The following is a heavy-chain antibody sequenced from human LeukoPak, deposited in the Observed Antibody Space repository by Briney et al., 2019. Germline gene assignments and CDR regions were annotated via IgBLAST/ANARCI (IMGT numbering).Heavy chain of an antibody. V-gene: IGHV3-23*01. CDR3: AKDRPNYHESNGHYYRPNGDY. D-gene: IGHD3-22*01. Sequence: GGSLRVSCAASGFTFNIYSMSWVRQAPGKGLEWVLSITSSGDATFYADSVKDRFTISRDNSKNTLYLQMSRLRAEDTAVYYCAKDRPNYHESNGHYYRPNGDYWGQGTLVTVSS. CDR2: ITSSGDAT. J-gene: IGHJ4*02. CDR1: GFTFNIYS.